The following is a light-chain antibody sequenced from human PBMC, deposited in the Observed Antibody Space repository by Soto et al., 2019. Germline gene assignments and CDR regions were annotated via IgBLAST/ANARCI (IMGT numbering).Light chain of an antibody. J-gene: IGKJ4*01. CDR3: QQYNSYPLT. Sequence: DIQMTQSPSTLSASVGDRVTITCRASQSISSWLAWYQQKPGKAPKLLIYDASILESGVPSRFSGSGSGTEFTLTISSLQTDDFATYYCQQYNSYPLTFGGGTKVEIK. CDR1: QSISSW. CDR2: DAS. V-gene: IGKV1-5*01.